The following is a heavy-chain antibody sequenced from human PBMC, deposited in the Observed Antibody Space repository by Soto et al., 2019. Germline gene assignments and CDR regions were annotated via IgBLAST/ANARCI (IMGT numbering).Heavy chain of an antibody. D-gene: IGHD5-12*01. CDR2: IKEDGSEK. J-gene: IGHJ3*02. CDR1: GFTFSRYW. V-gene: IGHV3-7*01. Sequence: EVQLVESGGGLVQPGGSLRLSCAASGFTFSRYWMCWVRQAPGKGLEWVANIKEDGSEKLYVDSVKGRLTISRDNAKNSLYLQMNRLRAEDTAVYYCARVGYSGYGYHDAFDIWGQGTMVTVSS. CDR3: ARVGYSGYGYHDAFDI.